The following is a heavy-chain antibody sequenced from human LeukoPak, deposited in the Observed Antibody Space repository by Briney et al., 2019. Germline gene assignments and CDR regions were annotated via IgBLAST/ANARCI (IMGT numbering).Heavy chain of an antibody. Sequence: SSETLSLTCTVSGGSISSSSYYWGWIRQPPGKGLEWIGRIYYSGSTYYNPSLKSRVTISVDTSKNQFSLKLSSVTAADTAVYYCARGRSGDHYYYYYMDVWGKGTTVTVSS. J-gene: IGHJ6*03. CDR3: ARGRSGDHYYYYYMDV. D-gene: IGHD6-25*01. CDR1: GGSISSSSYY. V-gene: IGHV4-39*01. CDR2: IYYSGST.